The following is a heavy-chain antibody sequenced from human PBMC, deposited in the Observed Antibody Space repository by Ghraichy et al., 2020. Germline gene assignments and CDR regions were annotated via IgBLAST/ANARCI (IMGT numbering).Heavy chain of an antibody. CDR3: ARGPPTPPPHAGPLGI. V-gene: IGHV3-66*01. CDR2: IYSGGST. CDR1: GFTVSSNY. J-gene: IGHJ3*02. D-gene: IGHD3-10*01. Sequence: GESLNISCAASGFTVSSNYMSWVRQAPGKGLEWVSVIYSGGSTYYADSVKGRFTISRDNSKNTLYLQMNSLRAEDTAVYYCARGPPTPPPHAGPLGIWGQGTMVTVSS.